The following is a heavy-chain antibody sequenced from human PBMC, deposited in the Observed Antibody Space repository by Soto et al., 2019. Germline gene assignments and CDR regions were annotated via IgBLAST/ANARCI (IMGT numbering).Heavy chain of an antibody. D-gene: IGHD1-26*01. J-gene: IGHJ6*02. CDR1: GYTFTSYG. V-gene: IGHV1-18*01. CDR2: ISAYNGNT. Sequence: QVQLVQSGAEVKKPGASVKVSCKASGYTFTSYGISWVRQAPGQGLEWMGWISAYNGNTNYAQKLQGRVTMTTDTSTSTAYMELRSLRSDDTAVYYCARDSTTYGIIVGATNYGMDVWGQGTTVTVSS. CDR3: ARDSTTYGIIVGATNYGMDV.